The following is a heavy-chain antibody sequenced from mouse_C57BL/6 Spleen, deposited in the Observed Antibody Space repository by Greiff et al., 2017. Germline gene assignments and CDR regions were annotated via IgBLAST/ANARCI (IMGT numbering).Heavy chain of an antibody. CDR2: INPGSGGT. V-gene: IGHV1-54*01. D-gene: IGHD2-1*01. CDR3: ARRNYGNYDYAMDY. J-gene: IGHJ4*01. CDR1: GYAFTNYL. Sequence: QVQLKESGAELVRPGTSVKVSCKASGYAFTNYLIEWVKQRPGQGLEWIGVINPGSGGTNYNEKFKGKATLTADKSSSTAFMQLSSLTSEDSAVYFCARRNYGNYDYAMDYWGQGTSVTVAS.